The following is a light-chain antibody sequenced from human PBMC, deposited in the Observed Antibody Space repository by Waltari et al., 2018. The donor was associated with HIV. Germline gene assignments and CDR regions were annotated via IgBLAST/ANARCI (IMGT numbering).Light chain of an antibody. CDR3: ETWDSSLSAGV. CDR1: SSDVGGYNY. J-gene: IGLJ2*01. Sequence: QSALTQPRSVSGSPGQSVTISCTGTSSDVGGYNYVSWYQQHPGKAPKLMIYDVSKRPSGVPDRFSGSKSGTSATLGITGLQTGDEADYYCETWDSSLSAGVFGGGTKVTVL. V-gene: IGLV2-11*01. CDR2: DVS.